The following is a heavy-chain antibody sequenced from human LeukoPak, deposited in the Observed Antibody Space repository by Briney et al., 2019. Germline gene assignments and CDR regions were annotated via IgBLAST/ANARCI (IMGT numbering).Heavy chain of an antibody. CDR3: ARRVADYYDSSGYEGNAFDI. CDR1: GGSISSYY. Sequence: SETLSLTCTVSGGSISSYYWSWIRQPPGKGLEWIGYIYTSGSTNYNPSLKSRVPISVDTSKNQFSLKLSSVTAADTVVYYCARRVADYYDSSGYEGNAFDIWGQGTIVTVSS. CDR2: IYTSGST. D-gene: IGHD3-22*01. J-gene: IGHJ3*02. V-gene: IGHV4-4*09.